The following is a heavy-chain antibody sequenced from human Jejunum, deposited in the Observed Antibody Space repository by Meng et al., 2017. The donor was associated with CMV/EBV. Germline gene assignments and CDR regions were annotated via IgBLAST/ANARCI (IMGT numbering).Heavy chain of an antibody. Sequence: SEFTFSSDWMNWVRQVPGKGLGWVANIKQEGSERYYVESVKGRFTISRNNARNSLFLQMDGLRAEDTAVYYCARQKCGGDCDMDVWGQGTTVTVSS. J-gene: IGHJ6*02. V-gene: IGHV3-7*01. D-gene: IGHD2-21*01. CDR3: ARQKCGGDCDMDV. CDR2: IKQEGSER. CDR1: EFTFSSDW.